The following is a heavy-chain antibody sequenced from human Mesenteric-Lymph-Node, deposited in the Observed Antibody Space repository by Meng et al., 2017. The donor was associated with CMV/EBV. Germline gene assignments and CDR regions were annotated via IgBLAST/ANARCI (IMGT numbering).Heavy chain of an antibody. Sequence: SVKVSCKASGGTFNNYAMSWVRQAPGQGLEWMGGIVSVDGTTKYAEKFRDRVTITADKSTTTAYLEMSSLRSDDTALYYCTTPLKYYAAWGGYPPFDFWGQGTLVTVSS. J-gene: IGHJ4*02. CDR3: TTPLKYYAAWGGYPPFDF. CDR1: GGTFNNYA. V-gene: IGHV1-69*06. D-gene: IGHD3-3*01. CDR2: IVSVDGTT.